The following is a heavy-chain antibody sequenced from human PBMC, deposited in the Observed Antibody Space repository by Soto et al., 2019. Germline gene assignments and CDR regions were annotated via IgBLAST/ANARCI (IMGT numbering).Heavy chain of an antibody. CDR2: IIPILGIA. CDR3: ASEQLRFLEWKYYFDY. V-gene: IGHV1-69*02. D-gene: IGHD3-3*01. J-gene: IGHJ4*02. CDR1: GGTFSSYT. Sequence: QVQLVQSGAEVKKPGSSVKVSCKASGGTFSSYTISWVRQAPGQGLEWMGRIIPILGIANYAQKFQGRVTITADKSTSTAYMELSSLRSEDTAVYYCASEQLRFLEWKYYFDYWGQGTLVTVSS.